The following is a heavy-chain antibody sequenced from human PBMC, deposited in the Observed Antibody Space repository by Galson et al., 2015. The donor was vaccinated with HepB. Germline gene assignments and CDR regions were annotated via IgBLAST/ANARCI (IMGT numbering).Heavy chain of an antibody. V-gene: IGHV3-30-3*01. J-gene: IGHJ4*02. D-gene: IGHD4-17*01. CDR2: MSFDGTNK. Sequence: SLRLSCAASGFNFGTYAIHWVRQAPGKGLEWVAAMSFDGTNKHYADSVKGRFTISRDNSRNILYLQMNSLRTEDTAVYYCARRNGDYSPWFDYWGQGTLVTVSS. CDR3: ARRNGDYSPWFDY. CDR1: GFNFGTYA.